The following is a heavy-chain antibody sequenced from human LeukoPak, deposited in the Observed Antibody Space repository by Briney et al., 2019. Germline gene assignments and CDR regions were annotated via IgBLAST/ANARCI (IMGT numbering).Heavy chain of an antibody. CDR3: ARSGWFGELGFDY. CDR1: GFTFSSYS. V-gene: IGHV3-21*01. Sequence: GGSLRLSCAASGFTFSSYSMNWVRKAPGKGLEWVSSISSSSSYIYYADSVKGRFTFSRDNAKNSLYLQMNSLRAEDTAVYYCARSGWFGELGFDYWGQGTLVTVSS. CDR2: ISSSSSYI. D-gene: IGHD3-10*01. J-gene: IGHJ4*02.